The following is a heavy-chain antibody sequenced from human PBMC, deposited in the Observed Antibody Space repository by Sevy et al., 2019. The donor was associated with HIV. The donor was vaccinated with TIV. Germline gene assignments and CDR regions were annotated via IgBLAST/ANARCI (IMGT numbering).Heavy chain of an antibody. CDR2: IYSGGST. CDR1: GFTVSSNY. Sequence: GGSLRLSCAGSGFTVSSNYTSWVRQAPGKGLEWVSIIYSGGSTHYADSMKGRFVISRDDSKNTLYLQMNSLRAEDTAVYYCARNGFSSGSLFWYFDLWGRGTLVTVSS. CDR3: ARNGFSSGSLFWYFDL. J-gene: IGHJ2*01. V-gene: IGHV3-53*01. D-gene: IGHD3-10*01.